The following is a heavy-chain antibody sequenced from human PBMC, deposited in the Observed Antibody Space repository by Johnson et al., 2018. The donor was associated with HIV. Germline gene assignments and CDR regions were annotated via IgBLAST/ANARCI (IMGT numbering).Heavy chain of an antibody. J-gene: IGHJ3*02. CDR1: GFTFSTYH. CDR3: ARGGLLSPDAFDI. D-gene: IGHD2-21*02. V-gene: IGHV3-30*02. CDR2: IGFDGSNK. Sequence: QVQLVESGGGLFKPGGSLRLSCAASGFTFSTYHMPWVRQAPGKGLEWVSFIGFDGSNKYYADSVKGRFTISRDNSKNTLYLQMNSLRAEDTAVYYCARGGLLSPDAFDIWGQGTMVNVSS.